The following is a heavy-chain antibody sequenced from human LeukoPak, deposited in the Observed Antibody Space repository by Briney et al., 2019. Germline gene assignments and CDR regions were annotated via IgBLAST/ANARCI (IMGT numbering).Heavy chain of an antibody. CDR2: IYSGGNT. Sequence: GGSLRLSCAASGFTVDSNYMSWVRQAPGKGLEWVSVIYSGGNTFYADSVKGRFTISRDNSKNTLYLQMHSLRAEDTAVYYCARDYRGYCSSTSCLLYYGMDVWGQGTTVTVSS. V-gene: IGHV3-53*01. J-gene: IGHJ6*02. CDR1: GFTVDSNY. D-gene: IGHD2-2*01. CDR3: ARDYRGYCSSTSCLLYYGMDV.